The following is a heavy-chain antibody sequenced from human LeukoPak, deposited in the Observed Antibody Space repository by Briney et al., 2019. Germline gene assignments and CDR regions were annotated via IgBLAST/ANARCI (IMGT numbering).Heavy chain of an antibody. D-gene: IGHD3-10*01. CDR2: ICPGDSDT. CDR3: ARRTMVRGLIGAFDI. CDR1: GYSFTTYW. Sequence: GESLKISCKGSGYSFTTYWIGWVRQMPGKGLEWMGIICPGDSDTRYSPSFQGQVSISADKSISTAYLQWSSLKASDTAMYYCARRTMVRGLIGAFDIWGQGTMVTVSS. V-gene: IGHV5-51*01. J-gene: IGHJ3*02.